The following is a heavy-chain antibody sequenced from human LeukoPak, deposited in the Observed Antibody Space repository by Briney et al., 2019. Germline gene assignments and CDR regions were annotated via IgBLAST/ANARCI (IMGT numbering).Heavy chain of an antibody. J-gene: IGHJ4*02. CDR2: ISYDEINQ. CDR1: GFTFSSYA. Sequence: GGSLRLSCATSGFTFSSYAMHWVRQAPGKGLEWVALISYDEINQYYADSVKGRFIISRDNSKNTLYLQLNSLRLEDTAVYYCTLTTFGVVYYFDYWGQGTLVTVSS. V-gene: IGHV3-30*04. CDR3: TLTTFGVVYYFDY. D-gene: IGHD1/OR15-1a*01.